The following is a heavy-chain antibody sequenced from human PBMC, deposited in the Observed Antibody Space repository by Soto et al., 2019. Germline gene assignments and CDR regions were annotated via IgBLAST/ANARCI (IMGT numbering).Heavy chain of an antibody. D-gene: IGHD1-1*01. J-gene: IGHJ3*02. Sequence: QVQLVQSGAEVKKPGSSVKVSCKASGGTFSSYTISWVRQAPGQGLEWMGRIIPILGIANYAQKFQGRVTITADKSTSTAYRELSSLRSEDTAVYYCARGPTGTAGRAFDIWGQGTMVTVSS. CDR2: IIPILGIA. CDR1: GGTFSSYT. V-gene: IGHV1-69*02. CDR3: ARGPTGTAGRAFDI.